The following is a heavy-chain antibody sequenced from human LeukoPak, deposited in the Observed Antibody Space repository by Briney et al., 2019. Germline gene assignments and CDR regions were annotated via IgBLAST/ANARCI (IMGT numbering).Heavy chain of an antibody. CDR2: IKQDGSEK. V-gene: IGHV3-7*01. J-gene: IGHJ3*02. CDR3: ARDRRATWEAFDI. Sequence: GGSLRLSCAASGFTFSSYWMSWVRQAPGKGLEWVANIKQDGSEKYYVDSVKGRFTISRDNAKNSLYLQMNSLRAEDTAVYYCARDRRATWEAFDIWGQGTMVTVSS. D-gene: IGHD1-26*01. CDR1: GFTFSSYW.